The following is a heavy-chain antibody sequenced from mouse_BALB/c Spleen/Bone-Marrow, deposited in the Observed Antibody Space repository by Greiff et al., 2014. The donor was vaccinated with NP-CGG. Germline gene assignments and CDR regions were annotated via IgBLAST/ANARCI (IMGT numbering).Heavy chain of an antibody. CDR3: ARGYDYDSWFAY. D-gene: IGHD2-4*01. Sequence: EVQGVESGGGLVQPGGSLKLSCAASGFSFSGYGMSWVRQTPDKRLELVATINSNGGSTYYSDSVKGRFTISRDNAKNTLYLQXXXXXXEDTAMYYCARGYDYDSWFAYWGQGTLVTVSA. V-gene: IGHV5-6-3*01. J-gene: IGHJ3*01. CDR2: INSNGGST. CDR1: GFSFSGYG.